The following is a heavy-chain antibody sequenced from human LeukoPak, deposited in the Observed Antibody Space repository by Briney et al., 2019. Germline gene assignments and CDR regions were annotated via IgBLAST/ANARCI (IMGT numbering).Heavy chain of an antibody. Sequence: SETLSLTCTVSGGSISSGSYYWSWIRQPAGKGLEWIGRIYTSGSTNYNPSLKSRVTISVDTSKNQFSLKLSSVTAADTAVYYCARAQTTVTYVGAYYYMDVWGKGTTVTVSS. J-gene: IGHJ6*03. CDR3: ARAQTTVTYVGAYYYMDV. V-gene: IGHV4-61*02. D-gene: IGHD4-17*01. CDR2: IYTSGST. CDR1: GGSISSGSYY.